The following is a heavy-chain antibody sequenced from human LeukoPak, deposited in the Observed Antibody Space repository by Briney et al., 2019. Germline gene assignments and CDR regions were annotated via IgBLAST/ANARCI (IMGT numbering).Heavy chain of an antibody. Sequence: PSQTLSLTCTVSGGSISSGGYYWSWIRQHPGKGLEWIGYIYYSGSTYYNPSLKSRVTISVDTSKNQFSLKLSSVTAADTAVYCCARGGGIVATITFDYWGQGTLVTVSS. J-gene: IGHJ4*02. CDR3: ARGGGIVATITFDY. D-gene: IGHD5-12*01. V-gene: IGHV4-31*03. CDR2: IYYSGST. CDR1: GGSISSGGYY.